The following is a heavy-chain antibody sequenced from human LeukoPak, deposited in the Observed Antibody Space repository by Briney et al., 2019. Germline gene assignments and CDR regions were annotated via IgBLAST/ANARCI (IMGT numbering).Heavy chain of an antibody. Sequence: GGSLRLSCAASGFTFSSYAMSWVRQAPGKGLEWVSAISGSGGSTYYADSVKGRFTISRDNSKNTLYLQMNSLRAEDTAVYYCATSRAYTMIVPRTDYWGQGTLVTVSS. V-gene: IGHV3-23*01. D-gene: IGHD3-22*01. J-gene: IGHJ4*02. CDR2: ISGSGGST. CDR1: GFTFSSYA. CDR3: ATSRAYTMIVPRTDY.